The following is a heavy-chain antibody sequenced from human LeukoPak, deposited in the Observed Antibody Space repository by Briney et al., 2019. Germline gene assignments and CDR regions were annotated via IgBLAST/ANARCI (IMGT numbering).Heavy chain of an antibody. CDR1: GGSISSGGYS. J-gene: IGHJ2*01. D-gene: IGHD2-21*02. V-gene: IGHV4-30-2*01. CDR2: IYHSGST. Sequence: PSQTLSLTCVVSGGSISSGGYSWSWIRQPPGKGLEWIGYIYHSGSTYYNPSLKSRVTISVDRSKNQFSLKLSSVTAADTAVYYCARGGYCGGDCYSRYWYFDLWGRGTLVTVSS. CDR3: ARGGYCGGDCYSRYWYFDL.